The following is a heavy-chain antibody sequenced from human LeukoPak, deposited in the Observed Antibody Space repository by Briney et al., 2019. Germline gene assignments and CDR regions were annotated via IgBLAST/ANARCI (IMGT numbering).Heavy chain of an antibody. CDR3: ARHPPSGWAIGYYYYYMDV. Sequence: KPSETLSLTCAVSGYSISSGYYWGWIRPPPGKGLERIGSIYHSGSTYYNPSLKSRVTISVDTSKNQFSLKLSSVTAADTAVYYCARHPPSGWAIGYYYYYMDVWGKGTTVTVSS. D-gene: IGHD6-19*01. V-gene: IGHV4-38-2*01. J-gene: IGHJ6*03. CDR2: IYHSGST. CDR1: GYSISSGYY.